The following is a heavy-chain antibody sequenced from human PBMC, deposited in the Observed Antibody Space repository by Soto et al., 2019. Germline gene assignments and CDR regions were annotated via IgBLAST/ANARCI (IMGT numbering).Heavy chain of an antibody. J-gene: IGHJ6*02. CDR3: ARTRVTIFDRDDMDA. V-gene: IGHV1-18*01. CDR1: GYSFTSYG. Sequence: QVQLVQSGAEVKKPGASVKVSCKASGYSFTSYGISWVRQAPGQGLEWMGWISAYNGDTNYAQKVQGRVTMTTDTSTSTANMELGRLRSEETAVYSCARTRVTIFDRDDMDAWGQGPRSPS. D-gene: IGHD3-3*01. CDR2: ISAYNGDT.